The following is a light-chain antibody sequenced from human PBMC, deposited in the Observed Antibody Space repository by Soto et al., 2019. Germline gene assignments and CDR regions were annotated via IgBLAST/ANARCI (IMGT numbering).Light chain of an antibody. V-gene: IGKV3-15*01. CDR3: QHYNNWPRGT. J-gene: IGKJ1*01. Sequence: EIVMTQSPGTLSVSPGESATLSCRANQSVEFYLAWYQHKPGQAPRLLIYGASNRATGVPARFSGNGSGTEFTLTISNVQSEDCAIYYCQHYNNWPRGTFGQGTKVDI. CDR2: GAS. CDR1: QSVEFY.